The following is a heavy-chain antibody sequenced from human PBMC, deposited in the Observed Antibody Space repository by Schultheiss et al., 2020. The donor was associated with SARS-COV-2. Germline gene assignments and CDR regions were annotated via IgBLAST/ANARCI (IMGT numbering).Heavy chain of an antibody. CDR1: GFSFNDYA. CDR2: ISWNSGNI. Sequence: GGSLRLSCAAFGFSFNDYAMHWVRQAPGKGLEWVAGISWNSGNIGYADSVKGRFTISKDNAKNSLYLQMNNLRAEDTAVYYCARDHGLRSYGMDVWGQGTTVTVSS. D-gene: IGHD3/OR15-3a*01. J-gene: IGHJ6*02. V-gene: IGHV3-9*01. CDR3: ARDHGLRSYGMDV.